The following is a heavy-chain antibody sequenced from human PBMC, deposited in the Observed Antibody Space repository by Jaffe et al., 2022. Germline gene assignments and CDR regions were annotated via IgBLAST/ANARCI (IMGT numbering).Heavy chain of an antibody. CDR3: ARAMVRGVHYYYYYMDV. CDR2: IYTSGST. Sequence: QVQLQESGPGLVKPSQTLSLTCTVSGGSISSGSYYWSWIRQPAGKGLEWIGRIYTSGSTNYNPSLKSRVTISVDTSKNQFSLKLSSVTAADTAVYYCARAMVRGVHYYYYYMDVWGKGTTVTVSS. D-gene: IGHD3-10*01. CDR1: GGSISSGSYY. V-gene: IGHV4-61*02. J-gene: IGHJ6*03.